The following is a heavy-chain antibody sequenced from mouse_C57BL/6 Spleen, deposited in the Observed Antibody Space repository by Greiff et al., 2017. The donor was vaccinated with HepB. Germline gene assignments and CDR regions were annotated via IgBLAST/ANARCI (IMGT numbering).Heavy chain of an antibody. CDR3: ARTYGNYLSFDY. Sequence: QVQLQQPGAELVMPGASVKLSCKASGYTFTSYWMHWVKQRPGQGLEWIGEIDPSDSYTNYNQKFKGKSTLTVDKSSSTAYMQLSSLTSEDSAVYYCARTYGNYLSFDYWGQGTTLTVSS. D-gene: IGHD2-1*01. CDR2: IDPSDSYT. CDR1: GYTFTSYW. V-gene: IGHV1-69*01. J-gene: IGHJ2*01.